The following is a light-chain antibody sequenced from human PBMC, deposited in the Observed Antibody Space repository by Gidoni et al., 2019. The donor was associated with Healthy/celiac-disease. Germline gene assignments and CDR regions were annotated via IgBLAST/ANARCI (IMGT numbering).Light chain of an antibody. CDR3: QQYGSSPET. Sequence: EIVLPQSPGTLSLSPVERATLSCRASQSVSSSYLTWYQQKPGQAPRLLIYGASNRATGIPDRFSGSGSGTDFTLTISRLEPEDFAVYYCQQYGSSPETFGQGTKVEIK. CDR1: QSVSSSY. J-gene: IGKJ1*01. CDR2: GAS. V-gene: IGKV3-20*01.